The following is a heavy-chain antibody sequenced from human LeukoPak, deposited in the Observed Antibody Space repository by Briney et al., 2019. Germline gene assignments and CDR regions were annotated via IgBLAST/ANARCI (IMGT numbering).Heavy chain of an antibody. Sequence: SETLSLTCTVSGGSISSSSYYWGWIRQPPGKGLEWIGSIYYSGSTYYNPSLKSRVTISVDTSKNQFSLKLSSVTAAVTAVYYCARWEGYFDYWGQGTLVTVSS. D-gene: IGHD1-26*01. CDR1: GGSISSSSYY. J-gene: IGHJ4*02. V-gene: IGHV4-39*01. CDR3: ARWEGYFDY. CDR2: IYYSGST.